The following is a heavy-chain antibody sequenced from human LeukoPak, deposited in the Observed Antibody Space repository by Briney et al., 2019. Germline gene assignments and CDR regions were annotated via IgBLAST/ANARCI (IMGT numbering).Heavy chain of an antibody. CDR1: GFSFSSYA. J-gene: IGHJ4*02. V-gene: IGHV3-23*01. D-gene: IGHD2-8*01. CDR3: ANEEWYRFDY. CDR2: ISGSGDST. Sequence: GGSLRLSCAASGFSFSSYAMNWVRQAPGKGLEWVSVISGSGDSTYHADSVKGRFTISRDNSKNTLYLQMNSLRAEDTALYYCANEEWYRFDYWGQGTLVTVPS.